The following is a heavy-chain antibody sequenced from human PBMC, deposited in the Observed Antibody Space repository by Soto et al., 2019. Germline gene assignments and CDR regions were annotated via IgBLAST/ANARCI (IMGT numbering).Heavy chain of an antibody. Sequence: QVQLVQSGAEVKKPGSSVKVSCKASGGTFSSYAISWVRQAPGQGLEWMGGIIPIFGTANYAQKFQGRVTITADESTSTAYMELSSLRSEDTAVYYCARGRTDYGGTSGAWFDPWGQGTLVTVSS. J-gene: IGHJ5*02. CDR2: IIPIFGTA. CDR3: ARGRTDYGGTSGAWFDP. D-gene: IGHD4-17*01. CDR1: GGTFSSYA. V-gene: IGHV1-69*01.